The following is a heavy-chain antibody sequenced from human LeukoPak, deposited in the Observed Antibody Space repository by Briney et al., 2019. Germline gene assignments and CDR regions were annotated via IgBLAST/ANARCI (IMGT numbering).Heavy chain of an antibody. CDR2: IYPGDSDT. CDR1: GYSFTSYW. CDR3: ARDSGYESYYYGMDV. D-gene: IGHD5-12*01. V-gene: IGHV5-51*01. Sequence: GESLKISCKGSGYSFTSYWIGWVRQLPGKGLEWVGIIYPGDSDTRYSPSFQGQVTISADKSISTAYLQWSSLKASDTAVYYCARDSGYESYYYGMDVWGQGTTVTVSS. J-gene: IGHJ6*02.